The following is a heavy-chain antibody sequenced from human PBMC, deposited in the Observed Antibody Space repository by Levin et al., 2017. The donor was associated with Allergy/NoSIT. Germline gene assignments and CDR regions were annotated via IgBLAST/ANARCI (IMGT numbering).Heavy chain of an antibody. Sequence: KTSETLSLTCIVSGGSVSSGSYYWSWIRQSPRRGLEWVGWIYYSGTTKYNPSLKSRLTISVDTSRNQFSLELSSVTAADTAMYFCAKGTLEYSSTWYRETRYYYYGIDVWGQGTTVTVSS. CDR1: GGSVSSGSYY. V-gene: IGHV4-61*01. CDR3: AKGTLEYSSTWYRETRYYYYGIDV. D-gene: IGHD6-13*01. CDR2: IYYSGTT. J-gene: IGHJ6*02.